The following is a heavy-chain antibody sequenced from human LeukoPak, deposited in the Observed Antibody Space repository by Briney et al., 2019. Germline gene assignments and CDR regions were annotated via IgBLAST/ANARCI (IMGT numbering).Heavy chain of an antibody. J-gene: IGHJ6*02. D-gene: IGHD2-2*01. CDR3: AREIRQPYYYYGMDV. CDR1: GGSFSGYY. V-gene: IGHV4-34*01. Sequence: SETLSLTCAVYGGSFSGYYWSWIRQPPGKGLEWIGEINHSGSTNYNPSLKSRVTISVDTSKNQFSLKLSSVTAADTAVYYCAREIRQPYYYYGMDVWGQGTTVTVSS. CDR2: INHSGST.